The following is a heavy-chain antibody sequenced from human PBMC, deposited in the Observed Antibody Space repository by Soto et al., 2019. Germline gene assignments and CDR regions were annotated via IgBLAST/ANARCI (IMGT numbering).Heavy chain of an antibody. V-gene: IGHV4-59*01. Sequence: SETLSLTCTVSGGSISSYYWSWIRQPPGKGLEWIGYVYYSGSTNYNPSLKSRVTISIDTSKNQFSLKLSSVTAADTAVYYCARMTFDDYFDYWGQGTLVTVSS. CDR2: VYYSGST. J-gene: IGHJ4*02. D-gene: IGHD2-21*02. CDR3: ARMTFDDYFDY. CDR1: GGSISSYY.